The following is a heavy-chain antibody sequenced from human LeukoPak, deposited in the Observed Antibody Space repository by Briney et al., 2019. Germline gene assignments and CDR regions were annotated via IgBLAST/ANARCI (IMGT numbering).Heavy chain of an antibody. CDR1: GGSISSYY. CDR2: IYYSGST. Sequence: SETLSLTCTVSGGSISSYYWSWIRQPPGKGLEWIGYIYYSGSTNYNPSLKSRVTISVDTSKNQFSLKLSSVTAADTAVYYCARAGRVYSHGSPFDYWGQGTLVTVSS. CDR3: ARAGRVYSHGSPFDY. V-gene: IGHV4-59*08. D-gene: IGHD5-18*01. J-gene: IGHJ4*02.